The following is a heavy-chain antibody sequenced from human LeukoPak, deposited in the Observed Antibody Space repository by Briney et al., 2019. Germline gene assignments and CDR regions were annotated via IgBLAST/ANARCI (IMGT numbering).Heavy chain of an antibody. CDR2: ISAYNGNT. D-gene: IGHD3-22*01. CDR3: ARDPSSGLPEH. Sequence: ASVKLSCKSSGYTFTSYGISWVRQAPGQGLEWMGWISAYNGNTNYAQKLQGRVTMTTDTSTSTAYMELRSLRSDDTAVYYCARDPSSGLPEHWGQGTLVTVSS. CDR1: GYTFTSYG. J-gene: IGHJ4*02. V-gene: IGHV1-18*01.